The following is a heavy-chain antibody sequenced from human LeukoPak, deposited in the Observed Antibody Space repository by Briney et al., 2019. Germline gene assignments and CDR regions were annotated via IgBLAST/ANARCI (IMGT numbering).Heavy chain of an antibody. D-gene: IGHD3-22*01. Sequence: SETLSLTCTVSGYSISSGYYWGWIRQPPGKGLEWIGSIYHSGSTYYNPSLKSRVTISVDTSKNQFSLKLSSVTAADTAVYYCARHNTYDSSGYYPEDYFDYWGQGTLVTVSS. V-gene: IGHV4-38-2*02. CDR3: ARHNTYDSSGYYPEDYFDY. J-gene: IGHJ4*02. CDR1: GYSISSGYY. CDR2: IYHSGST.